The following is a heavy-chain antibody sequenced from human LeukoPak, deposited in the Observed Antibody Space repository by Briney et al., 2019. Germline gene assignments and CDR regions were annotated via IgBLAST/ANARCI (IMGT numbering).Heavy chain of an antibody. D-gene: IGHD3-10*01. CDR1: GFTFSSYG. J-gene: IGHJ6*04. V-gene: IGHV3-30*18. CDR2: ISYDGSNK. Sequence: GRSLRLSCAASGFTFSSYGMHWVRQAPGKGLEWVAVISYDGSNKYYADSVKGRFTISRDNSKNTLYLQMNSLRAEDTAVYYCAKEGYNGSGSEYYYYYGMDVWGKGTTVTVSS. CDR3: AKEGYNGSGSEYYYYYGMDV.